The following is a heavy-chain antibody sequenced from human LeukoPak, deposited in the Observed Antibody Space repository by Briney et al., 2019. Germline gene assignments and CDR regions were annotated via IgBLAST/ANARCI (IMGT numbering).Heavy chain of an antibody. V-gene: IGHV3-66*01. Sequence: GGSLRLSCAASGFTVSTSYMNWVRQAPGKGLEWVSVIYSGGNTYYADSVKGRFTISTDNSKNTVYLQMNSLRAEDAAVYYCARGSYYFDYWGQGTLVTASS. CDR1: GFTVSTSY. D-gene: IGHD3-16*01. J-gene: IGHJ4*02. CDR2: IYSGGNT. CDR3: ARGSYYFDY.